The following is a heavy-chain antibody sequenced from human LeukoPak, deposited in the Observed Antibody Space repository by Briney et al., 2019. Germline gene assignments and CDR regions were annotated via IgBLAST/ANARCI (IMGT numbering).Heavy chain of an antibody. J-gene: IGHJ4*02. CDR3: ARGDDSGYYDYFDY. D-gene: IGHD3-22*01. V-gene: IGHV3-53*01. Sequence: TGGSLRLSCAASGFTVDSNYLSWVRQAPGKGLEWVSTIYTGGNTYYAAPAKGRFTISRDFSKNTVFLHMNSLRAEDTAMYYCARGDDSGYYDYFDYWGQGALVTVSS. CDR1: GFTVDSNY. CDR2: IYTGGNT.